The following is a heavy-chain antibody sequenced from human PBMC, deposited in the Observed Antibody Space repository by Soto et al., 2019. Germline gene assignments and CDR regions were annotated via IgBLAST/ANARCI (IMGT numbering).Heavy chain of an antibody. CDR3: ARHPQYCSGGSCYASGGDY. D-gene: IGHD2-15*01. V-gene: IGHV3-66*04. J-gene: IGHJ4*02. CDR1: GFTVSSNY. Sequence: GGSLRLSCAASGFTVSSNYMSWVRQAPGKGLEWVSVIYSGGSTYYADSVKGRFTISRDNSKNTLYLQMNSLRAEDTAVYYCARHPQYCSGGSCYASGGDYWGQGTLVTVSS. CDR2: IYSGGST.